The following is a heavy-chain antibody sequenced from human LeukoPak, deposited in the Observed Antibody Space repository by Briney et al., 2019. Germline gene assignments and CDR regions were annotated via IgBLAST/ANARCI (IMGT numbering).Heavy chain of an antibody. CDR3: ARDSRRIDNYDSSGYYYSHAFDI. D-gene: IGHD3-22*01. CDR1: GGSISSGGYY. V-gene: IGHV4-31*03. J-gene: IGHJ3*02. Sequence: PSETLSLTCTVSGGSISSGGYYWSWIRQHPGKGLEWIGYIYYSGSTYYNPSLKSRVTISVDTSKNPFSLKLSSVTAADAAVYYCARDSRRIDNYDSSGYYYSHAFDIWGQGTMVTVSS. CDR2: IYYSGST.